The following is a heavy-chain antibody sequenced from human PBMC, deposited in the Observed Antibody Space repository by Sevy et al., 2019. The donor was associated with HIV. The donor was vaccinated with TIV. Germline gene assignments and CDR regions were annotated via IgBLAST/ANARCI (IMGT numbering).Heavy chain of an antibody. CDR3: ARIGTLDPDAFDI. CDR1: GFTFSDYY. CDR2: ISSSGSTI. J-gene: IGHJ3*02. Sequence: GGSLRLSCAASGFTFSDYYMSSIRQAPGKGLEWVSYISSSGSTIYYADSVKGRFTISRDNAKNSLYLQMNSLRAEDTAVYYCARIGTLDPDAFDIWGQGTMVTVSS. V-gene: IGHV3-11*01. D-gene: IGHD2-2*03.